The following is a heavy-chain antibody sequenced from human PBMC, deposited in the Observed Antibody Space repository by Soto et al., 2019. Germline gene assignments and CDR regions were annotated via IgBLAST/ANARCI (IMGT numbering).Heavy chain of an antibody. CDR2: ISGSGGST. D-gene: IGHD6-19*01. J-gene: IGHJ4*02. Sequence: GGSLRLSCAASGFTFSSYAMSWVRQAPGKGLEWVSVISGSGGSTYYADSVKGRFTISRDNSKNTLYLQMNSLRAEDTAVYYCAKLSPIAVAGYHFDYWGQGTLVTVSS. CDR1: GFTFSSYA. V-gene: IGHV3-23*01. CDR3: AKLSPIAVAGYHFDY.